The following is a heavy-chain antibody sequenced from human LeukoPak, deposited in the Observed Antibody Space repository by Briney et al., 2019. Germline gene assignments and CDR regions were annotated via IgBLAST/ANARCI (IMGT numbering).Heavy chain of an antibody. CDR3: ATRDYYDSSGYNDAFDI. V-gene: IGHV3-53*01. CDR2: IYSGGST. D-gene: IGHD3-22*01. J-gene: IGHJ3*02. Sequence: GGSLRLSCAASGFTVSSNYMSWVRQAPGKGLEWVSVIYSGGSTYYADSVKGRFTISRDNSKNTLYLQMNSLRAEDTAVYYCATRDYYDSSGYNDAFDIWGQGTMVTVSS. CDR1: GFTVSSNY.